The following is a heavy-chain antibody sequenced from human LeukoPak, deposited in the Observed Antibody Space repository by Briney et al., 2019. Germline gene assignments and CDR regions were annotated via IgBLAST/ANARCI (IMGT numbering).Heavy chain of an antibody. CDR1: DDSISDYY. Sequence: SETLSLTCTVSDDSISDYYRGRIRQPPGKGLEWIGYFHNSGTSTYNPSLKSRVTISADTSKNQFSLKPNSLTTADTAVYYCTRGAGWLIDYWGQGILVTVSS. CDR3: TRGAGWLIDY. D-gene: IGHD3-16*01. J-gene: IGHJ4*02. CDR2: FHNSGTS. V-gene: IGHV4-59*01.